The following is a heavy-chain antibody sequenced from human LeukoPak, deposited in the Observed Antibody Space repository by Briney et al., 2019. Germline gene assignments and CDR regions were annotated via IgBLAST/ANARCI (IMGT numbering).Heavy chain of an antibody. CDR3: ARLPARHYYYYGMNV. CDR1: GGSMSSNSYY. V-gene: IGHV4-39*01. Sequence: SETLSLTCTVSGGSMSSNSYYWGWIRQPPGKGLEWVGSIYYSGTTYYAPSLKSRVTISVDTSKNQFSLKLSSVTAADTAVYYCARLPARHYYYYGMNVWGQGTTVTVSS. CDR2: IYYSGTT. J-gene: IGHJ6*02.